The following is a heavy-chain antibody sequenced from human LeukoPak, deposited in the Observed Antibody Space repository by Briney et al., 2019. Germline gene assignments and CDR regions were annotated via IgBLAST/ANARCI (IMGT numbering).Heavy chain of an antibody. D-gene: IGHD3-16*01. V-gene: IGHV4-34*01. CDR2: INHSGST. CDR3: ARAPIPYDRSRTDYRFDP. Sequence: SETLSLTCAVYGGSFSGNYWSWIRQPPGKGLEWIGEINHSGSTNYNPSLKSRVTISVDTSKSQFSLKLTSVTAADTAVYYCARAPIPYDRSRTDYRFDPWGQGTLVTVAS. J-gene: IGHJ5*02. CDR1: GGSFSGNY.